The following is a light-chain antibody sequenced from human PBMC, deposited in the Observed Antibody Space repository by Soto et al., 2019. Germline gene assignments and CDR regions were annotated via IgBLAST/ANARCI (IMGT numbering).Light chain of an antibody. CDR2: GAS. CDR1: QSVGTR. CDR3: QHYQVGQPIA. Sequence: IVLTQSPDTLSFSPGERATLSCRASQSVGTRLAWYQHKTGQAPSLLMSGASSRATGIPDRCSGSGSETDFTLTISRLEPEDFALYYCQHYQVGQPIAFGRGTRLEIK. V-gene: IGKV3-20*01. J-gene: IGKJ5*01.